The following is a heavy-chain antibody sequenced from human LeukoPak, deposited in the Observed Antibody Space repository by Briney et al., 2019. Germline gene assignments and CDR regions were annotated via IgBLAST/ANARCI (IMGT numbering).Heavy chain of an antibody. CDR3: ARSKTGSLGNWFDL. Sequence: SETLSLTCTVSGGSISSYYWSWIRQPPGKGLEWIGYIYYSGSTNYNPSLKSRVTISVDTSKNQFSLKLSSVTAADTAVYYCARSKTGSLGNWFDLWGQGTLVTVSS. V-gene: IGHV4-59*01. CDR1: GGSISSYY. J-gene: IGHJ5*02. CDR2: IYYSGST. D-gene: IGHD1-1*01.